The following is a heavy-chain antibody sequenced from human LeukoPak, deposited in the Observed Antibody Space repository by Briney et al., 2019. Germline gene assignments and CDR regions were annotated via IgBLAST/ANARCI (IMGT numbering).Heavy chain of an antibody. V-gene: IGHV3-7*01. D-gene: IGHD2-15*01. CDR3: ARDGYCSGGSCYYFDY. Sequence: GGSLRLSCATSGFTFRSYWMCWVRQAPGKGLEWVANIKQDGSETYYVDSVKGRFTISRDNAKNSLYLQMNSLRAEDTAVYYCARDGYCSGGSCYYFDYWGQGTLVTVSS. CDR2: IKQDGSET. CDR1: GFTFRSYW. J-gene: IGHJ4*02.